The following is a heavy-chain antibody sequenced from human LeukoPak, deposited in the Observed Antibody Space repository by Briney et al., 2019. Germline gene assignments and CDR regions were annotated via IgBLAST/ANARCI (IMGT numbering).Heavy chain of an antibody. J-gene: IGHJ4*02. CDR2: IYYSGTT. V-gene: IGHV4-39*01. Sequence: PSETLSLTCTVSGGSISSSSYFWGWIRQPPGKGLEWIGSIYYSGTTYYNPSLKSRVSISVDTSKNQFSLNLRSVTAADTAVYYCARRPRGYFDYWGQGTLVTVSS. CDR3: ARRPRGYFDY. D-gene: IGHD3-10*01. CDR1: GGSISSSSYF.